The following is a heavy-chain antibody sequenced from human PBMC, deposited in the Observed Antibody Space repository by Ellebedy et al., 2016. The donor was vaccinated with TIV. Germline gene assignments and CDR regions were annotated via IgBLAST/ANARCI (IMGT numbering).Heavy chain of an antibody. CDR3: AREGRDGYNPCFDY. CDR1: GFTFSTYS. D-gene: IGHD5-24*01. J-gene: IGHJ4*02. V-gene: IGHV3-48*02. CDR2: MSSSTGDT. Sequence: GESLKISCAASGFTFSTYSMAWVRQAPGKGLEWVSYMSSSTGDTYYTDSVKGRFTISRVNAENSLHLQMNSLRHEDTAVYYCAREGRDGYNPCFDYWGQGILVTVSS.